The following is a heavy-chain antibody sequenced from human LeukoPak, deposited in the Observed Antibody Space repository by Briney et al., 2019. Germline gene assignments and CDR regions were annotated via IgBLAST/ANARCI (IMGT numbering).Heavy chain of an antibody. CDR1: GYTFTGYY. CDR2: INPNSGGT. V-gene: IGHV1-2*02. CDR3: ARDKQLDWAHYHYCYMDV. Sequence: ASVKVSCKASGYTFTGYYMHWVRQAPGQGLEWMGWINPNSGGTKYVQKFQGRVTMTRDTSISTVYMELSRLRSDDTAVYYCARDKQLDWAHYHYCYMDVWGKGTTVTVSS. D-gene: IGHD1-1*01. J-gene: IGHJ6*03.